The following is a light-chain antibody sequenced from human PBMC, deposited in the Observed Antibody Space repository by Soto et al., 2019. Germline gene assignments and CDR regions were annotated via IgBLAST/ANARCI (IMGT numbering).Light chain of an antibody. V-gene: IGLV2-14*03. CDR1: SSDVGGYKS. CDR3: SSYTTSSTS. CDR2: DVS. J-gene: IGLJ2*01. Sequence: QSVLTQPASVSGSPGQSITISCTETSSDVGGYKSVSWYQQHPGKAPKLMIYDVSNRPSGVSNRFSGSKSGNTASLTISGLQAEDEADYYCSSYTTSSTSFGGGTKLTVL.